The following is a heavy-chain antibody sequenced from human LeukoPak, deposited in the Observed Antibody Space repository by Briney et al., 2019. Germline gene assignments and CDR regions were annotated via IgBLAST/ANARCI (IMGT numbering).Heavy chain of an antibody. CDR2: IYYSGSS. D-gene: IGHD5-18*01. Sequence: SETLSLTCTVSGGSISSGGYYWSWIRQHPGKGLEWIGYIYYSGSSYYNPSLKSRVTISVDTSKNQFSLELSSVTAADTAVYYCARRDSYGFREFDYWGQGTLVTVSS. CDR3: ARRDSYGFREFDY. CDR1: GGSISSGGYY. V-gene: IGHV4-31*03. J-gene: IGHJ4*02.